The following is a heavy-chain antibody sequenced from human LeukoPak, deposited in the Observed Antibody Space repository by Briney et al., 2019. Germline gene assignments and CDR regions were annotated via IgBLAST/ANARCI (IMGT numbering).Heavy chain of an antibody. CDR2: ISGSGGST. CDR3: ARPGTTGYYYYMDV. D-gene: IGHD1-1*01. J-gene: IGHJ6*03. Sequence: PGGSLRLSCAASGFTFSTFAMIWVRQPPGKGLEWVSAISGSGGSTYYADSVKGRFTISRDNSKNTLYLQMNSLRAEDTALYYCARPGTTGYYYYMDVWGKGTTVTVSS. V-gene: IGHV3-23*01. CDR1: GFTFSTFA.